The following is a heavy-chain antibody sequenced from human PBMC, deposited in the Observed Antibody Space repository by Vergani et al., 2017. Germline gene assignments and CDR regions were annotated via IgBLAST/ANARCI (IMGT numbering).Heavy chain of an antibody. CDR1: GFTFSDYY. D-gene: IGHD3-10*01. CDR3: ARDRGSGSFDY. CDR2: ISSSSSYT. J-gene: IGHJ4*02. Sequence: QVQLVESGGGLVKPGGSLRLSCAASGFTFSDYYMSWIRQAPGKGLEWVSYISSSSSYTNYADSVKGRFTISRDNAKNSLYRQTNSLRAEDTAVYYCARDRGSGSFDYWGQGTLVTVSS. V-gene: IGHV3-11*06.